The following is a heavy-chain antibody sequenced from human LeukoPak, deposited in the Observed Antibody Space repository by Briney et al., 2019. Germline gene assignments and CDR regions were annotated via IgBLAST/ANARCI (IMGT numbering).Heavy chain of an antibody. V-gene: IGHV4-34*01. D-gene: IGHD3-9*01. CDR1: GGSLTDYY. J-gene: IGHJ4*02. CDR3: ATGRSIRYFDY. CDR2: INHRGRT. Sequence: PSETLSLTCGVYGGSLTDYYWTWIRQPPGKGLEWIGEINHRGRTDYNPSLKSRVAISIDTSKNQFSLNLTSVTAADTAVYYFATGRSIRYFDYWGQGTLLTVSS.